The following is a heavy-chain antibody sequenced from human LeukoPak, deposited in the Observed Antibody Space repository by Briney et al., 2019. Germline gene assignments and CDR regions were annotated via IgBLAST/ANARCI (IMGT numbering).Heavy chain of an antibody. Sequence: SETLSLTCTVSGGSISSYYWSWIRQPPGKGLEWIGYIYYSGSTNYNPSLKSRVTISVDTSKNQFSLKLSSVTAADTAVYYCARVTMVRGVAYYYYGMDVWGQGTTVTVSS. J-gene: IGHJ6*02. D-gene: IGHD3-10*01. V-gene: IGHV4-59*01. CDR1: GGSISSYY. CDR3: ARVTMVRGVAYYYYGMDV. CDR2: IYYSGST.